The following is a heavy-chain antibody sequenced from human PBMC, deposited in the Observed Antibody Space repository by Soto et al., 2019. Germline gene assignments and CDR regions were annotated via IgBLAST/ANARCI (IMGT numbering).Heavy chain of an antibody. CDR2: IIPTFGTT. CDR1: GGNFSSHG. CDR3: ATVSDSTWYNWLDP. Sequence: QVQVVQSGAEVKKPGSSVKVSCKAAGGNFSSHGIRWVRQAPGQGLEFMGGIIPTFGTTNYAHKFRGRVTITADESTSTAYLELSGLRSEDTAIYYCATVSDSTWYNWLDPWGQGTLVTVSS. D-gene: IGHD6-13*01. J-gene: IGHJ5*02. V-gene: IGHV1-69*01.